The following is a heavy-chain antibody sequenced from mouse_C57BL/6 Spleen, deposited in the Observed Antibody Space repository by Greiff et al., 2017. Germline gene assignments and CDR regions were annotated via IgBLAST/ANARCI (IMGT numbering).Heavy chain of an antibody. D-gene: IGHD1-1*01. V-gene: IGHV5-17*01. CDR1: GFTFSDSG. Sequence: EVQLVESGGGLVKPGGSLKLSCAASGFTFSDSGMHWVRQAPEKGLEWVAYISSGSSTIYYADTVKGRFTISSNNAKNTLFLQMTSLRSEDTAMYYGARSYYGSSYNWYFDVWGTGTTVTVSS. CDR3: ARSYYGSSYNWYFDV. J-gene: IGHJ1*03. CDR2: ISSGSSTI.